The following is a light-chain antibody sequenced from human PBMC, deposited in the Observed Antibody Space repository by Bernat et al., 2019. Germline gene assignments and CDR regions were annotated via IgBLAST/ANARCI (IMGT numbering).Light chain of an antibody. CDR2: GAS. V-gene: IGKV1-9*01. Sequence: DIQLTQSPPFLSASVGDRVTITCRASQVICIYLAWYQQKPGKAPNLLIYGASTLETGVPSRFSGSGSGTEFTLTISSLQPEDVATYYCQHLDNYPFTFGQGTRLEI. CDR3: QHLDNYPFT. J-gene: IGKJ5*01. CDR1: QVICIY.